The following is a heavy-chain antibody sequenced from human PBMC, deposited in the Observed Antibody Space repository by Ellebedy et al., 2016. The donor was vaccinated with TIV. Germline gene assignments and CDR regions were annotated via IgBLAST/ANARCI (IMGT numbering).Heavy chain of an antibody. V-gene: IGHV1-18*01. CDR1: GYTFTSYG. J-gene: IGHJ4*02. CDR2: ISAYNGNT. CDR3: ARDIAVAGTSPFDY. D-gene: IGHD6-19*01. Sequence: AASVKVSCKAFGYTFTSYGISWVRQAPGQGLEWMGWISAYNGNTNYAQKLQGRVTMTTDTSTSTAYMELRSLRSDDTAVYYCARDIAVAGTSPFDYWGQGTLVTVSS.